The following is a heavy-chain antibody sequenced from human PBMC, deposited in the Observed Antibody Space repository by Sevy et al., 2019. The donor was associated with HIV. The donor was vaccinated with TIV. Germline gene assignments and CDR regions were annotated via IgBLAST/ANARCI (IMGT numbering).Heavy chain of an antibody. D-gene: IGHD3-22*01. CDR3: ATTKDYYDNSGDPFDY. V-gene: IGHV1-24*01. Sequence: ASVKVFCKVSGYTLTKLSMYWVRQAPGKGLEWMGSFDPEDGETIHAQRFQGRLSMTEDTSTETAYMELSSLSSEDTAVCYCATTKDYYDNSGDPFDYWGQGSLVTVSS. CDR1: GYTLTKLS. J-gene: IGHJ4*02. CDR2: FDPEDGET.